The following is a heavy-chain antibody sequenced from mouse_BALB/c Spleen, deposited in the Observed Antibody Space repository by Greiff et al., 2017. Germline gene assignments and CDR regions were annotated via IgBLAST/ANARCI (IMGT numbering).Heavy chain of an antibody. CDR3: ARREGLSYWYFDV. V-gene: IGHV5-17*02. J-gene: IGHJ1*01. CDR2: ISSGSSTI. D-gene: IGHD3-2*02. Sequence: EVQRVESGGGLVQPGGSRKLSCAASGFTFSSFGMHWVRQAPEKGLEWVAYISSGSSTIYYADTVKGRFTISRDNPKNTLFLQMTSLRSEDTAMYYCARREGLSYWYFDVWGAGTTVTVSS. CDR1: GFTFSSFG.